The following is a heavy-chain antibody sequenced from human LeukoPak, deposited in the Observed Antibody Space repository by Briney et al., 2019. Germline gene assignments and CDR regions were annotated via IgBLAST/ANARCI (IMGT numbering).Heavy chain of an antibody. Sequence: GESLKISCKGSGYTFTSYGISWVRQAPGQGLEWMGWISAYNGNTNYAQKLQGRVTMTTDTSTSTAYMELRSLRSDDTAVYYCARGPHDPYITMVRGWGIWGQGTLVTVSS. V-gene: IGHV1-18*01. J-gene: IGHJ4*02. D-gene: IGHD3-10*01. CDR1: GYTFTSYG. CDR3: ARGPHDPYITMVRGWGI. CDR2: ISAYNGNT.